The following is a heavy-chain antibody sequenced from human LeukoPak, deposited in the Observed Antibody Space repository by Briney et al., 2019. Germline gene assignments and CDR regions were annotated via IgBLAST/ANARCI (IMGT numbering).Heavy chain of an antibody. D-gene: IGHD3-16*01. CDR2: INPNSGGT. Sequence: ASVKVSCKASGYTFTSYGISWVRQAPGQGLEWMGWINPNSGGTNYAQKFQGRVTMTRDTSISTAYMELSRLRSDDTAVYYCARDGGAGMDVWGKGTTVTVSS. CDR3: ARDGGAGMDV. CDR1: GYTFTSYG. V-gene: IGHV1-2*02. J-gene: IGHJ6*03.